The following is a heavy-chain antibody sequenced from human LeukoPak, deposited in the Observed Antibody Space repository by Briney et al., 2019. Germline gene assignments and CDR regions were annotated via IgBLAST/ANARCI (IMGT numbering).Heavy chain of an antibody. V-gene: IGHV3-23*05. Sequence: GGSLRLSCAASGFAFSKFAMSWVRQAPGKGLEWVSSIVGSGSKAHYADSVKGRFTISRDNSQNTVYLQMDGLRADTAVYYCAKDQALVNFEYWGQGTLVTVSS. D-gene: IGHD2-8*02. J-gene: IGHJ4*02. CDR3: AKDQALVNFEY. CDR2: IVGSGSKA. CDR1: GFAFSKFA.